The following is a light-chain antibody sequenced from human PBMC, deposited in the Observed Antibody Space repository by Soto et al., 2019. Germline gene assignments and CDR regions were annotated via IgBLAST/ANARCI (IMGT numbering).Light chain of an antibody. V-gene: IGLV1-40*01. CDR1: SSNIGAGYD. CDR3: QSYDISLTTWV. Sequence: QSVLTQPPSVSGAPRQRVTISCTGSSSNIGAGYDVHWYQQLPGTAPKLLIYGNSNRPSGVPDRFSGSKSGASASLAITGLQAEDEADYYCQSYDISLTTWVFDGGTKLTVL. J-gene: IGLJ3*02. CDR2: GNS.